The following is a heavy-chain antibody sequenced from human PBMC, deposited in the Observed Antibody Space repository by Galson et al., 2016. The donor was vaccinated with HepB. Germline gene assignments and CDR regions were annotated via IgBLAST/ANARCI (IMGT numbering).Heavy chain of an antibody. CDR3: ARWAYQSGNYRALDY. D-gene: IGHD3-16*02. J-gene: IGHJ4*02. Sequence: SLRLSCAASGFTFSTYAMDWVRQAPGKGPEWVSAINGNGGSTYYTDSVKGRFTISRDNSKNTLYLQMNSLRAEDTAVYPWARWAYQSGNYRALDYWGQGTLVTVSS. CDR2: INGNGGST. V-gene: IGHV3-23*01. CDR1: GFTFSTYA.